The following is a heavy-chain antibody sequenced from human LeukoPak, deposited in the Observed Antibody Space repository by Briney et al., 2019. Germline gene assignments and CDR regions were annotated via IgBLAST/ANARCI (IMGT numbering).Heavy chain of an antibody. CDR3: ARGLQYSDY. V-gene: IGHV4-59*01. CDR2: LYYSGST. Sequence: PSETLSLTCTVSGGSISGYYYTWIRQPPGKDLEWIGYLYYSGSTNYNPSLKSRVTISLDTSMKQFSLNLRSVTAADAAVYFCARGLQYSDYWGQGTLVTVSS. J-gene: IGHJ4*02. D-gene: IGHD4-11*01. CDR1: GGSISGYY.